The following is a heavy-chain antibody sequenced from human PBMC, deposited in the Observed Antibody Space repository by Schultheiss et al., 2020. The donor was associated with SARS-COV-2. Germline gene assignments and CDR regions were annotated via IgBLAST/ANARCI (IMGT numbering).Heavy chain of an antibody. CDR1: GFTFSDYY. Sequence: GESLKISCAASGFTFSDYYMSWIRQAPGKGLEWVSYISSSGSTIYYADSVKGRFTISRDNAKNSLYLQMNSLRAEDTAVYYCASGGDDFWSGPNDYWGQGTLVTVSS. V-gene: IGHV3-11*01. CDR2: ISSSGSTI. CDR3: ASGGDDFWSGPNDY. D-gene: IGHD3-3*01. J-gene: IGHJ4*02.